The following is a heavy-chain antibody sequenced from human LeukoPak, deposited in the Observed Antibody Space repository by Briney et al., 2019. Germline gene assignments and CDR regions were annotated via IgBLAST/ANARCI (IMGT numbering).Heavy chain of an antibody. Sequence: PGGSLRLSCAASGFTFSSYSMNWVRQAPGKGLEWVSSISSSSSYIYYADSVKGRFTISRDNAKNSLYLQMNSLRAEDTAMYYCASWGFGVKTFRVYWGQGTLVTVSS. J-gene: IGHJ4*02. CDR2: ISSSSSYI. CDR1: GFTFSSYS. D-gene: IGHD3-3*01. V-gene: IGHV3-21*01. CDR3: ASWGFGVKTFRVY.